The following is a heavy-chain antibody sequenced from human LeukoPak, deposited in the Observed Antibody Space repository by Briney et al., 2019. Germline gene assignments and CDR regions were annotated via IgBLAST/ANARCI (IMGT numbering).Heavy chain of an antibody. J-gene: IGHJ5*01. V-gene: IGHV4-59*11. CDR3: AREGYSSNWCDY. D-gene: IGHD6-13*01. CDR1: GGSISSHY. CDR2: ISYTGST. Sequence: PSETLSLTCSVSGGSISSHYWAWIRQPPGKGLEWIGYISYTGSTNYNPSLKSRVTISVDTSKNQFSLKLRSVTAADTAVYYCAREGYSSNWCDYWGQGTLVTVSS.